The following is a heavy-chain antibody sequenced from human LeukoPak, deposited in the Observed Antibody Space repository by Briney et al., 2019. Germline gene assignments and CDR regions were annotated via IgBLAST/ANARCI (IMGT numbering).Heavy chain of an antibody. CDR2: INHSGST. V-gene: IGHV4-34*01. Sequence: SETLSLTCVVYGGSFSGYYWSWIRQPPGKGLEWIGEINHSGSTNYNPSLKSRVTISVDTSKNQFSLRLSSVTAADTAVYYCARTAKYSSGWHAYYYYMDVWGKGTTVTVSS. D-gene: IGHD6-19*01. CDR3: ARTAKYSSGWHAYYYYMDV. CDR1: GGSFSGYY. J-gene: IGHJ6*03.